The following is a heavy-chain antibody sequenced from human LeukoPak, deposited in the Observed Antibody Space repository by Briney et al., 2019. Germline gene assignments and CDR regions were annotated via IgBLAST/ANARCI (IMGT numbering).Heavy chain of an antibody. CDR2: ISYGGNNK. J-gene: IGHJ5*02. CDR3: ARVPYYDFWSGSNWFDP. CDR1: GFTFSSYT. V-gene: IGHV3-30-3*01. Sequence: GGSLRLSCAASGFTFSSYTIHWVRQAPGKGLEWVALISYGGNNKFYADSVRGRFTISRDNSRNTLYLQMNSLTPEDTAVYYCARVPYYDFWSGSNWFDPWGQGTLVTVSS. D-gene: IGHD3-3*01.